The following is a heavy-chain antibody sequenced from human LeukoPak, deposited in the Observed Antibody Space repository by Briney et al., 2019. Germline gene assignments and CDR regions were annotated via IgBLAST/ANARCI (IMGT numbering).Heavy chain of an antibody. CDR1: GGTFSSYA. D-gene: IGHD5-12*01. Sequence: GASVKVSCKASGGTFSSYAISWVRQAPGQGLEWMGGIIPIFGTANYAQKFQGRVTITADESMSTAYMELSSLRSEDTAVYYCARVGYSGYDYLFDYWGQGTLVTVSS. V-gene: IGHV1-69*13. J-gene: IGHJ4*02. CDR3: ARVGYSGYDYLFDY. CDR2: IIPIFGTA.